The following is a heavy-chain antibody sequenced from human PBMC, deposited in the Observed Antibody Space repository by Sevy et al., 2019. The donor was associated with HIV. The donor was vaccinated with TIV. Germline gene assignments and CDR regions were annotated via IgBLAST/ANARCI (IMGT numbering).Heavy chain of an antibody. CDR3: AKTNYYDSSGSSIGDYFDY. V-gene: IGHV3-23*01. D-gene: IGHD3-22*01. Sequence: GGSLRLSCAASGFTFSSYAMSWVRQAPGKGLEWVSAISGSGGSTYYADSVKGRFTISRDNSKNTLYLQMNSLRAEDTAGYYCAKTNYYDSSGSSIGDYFDYWGQGTLVTVSS. CDR1: GFTFSSYA. CDR2: ISGSGGST. J-gene: IGHJ4*02.